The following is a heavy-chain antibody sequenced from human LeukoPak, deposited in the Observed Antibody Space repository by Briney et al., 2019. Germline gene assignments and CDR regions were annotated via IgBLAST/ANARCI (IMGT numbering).Heavy chain of an antibody. CDR3: AKVPRAYCGGDCYSGYFQH. CDR2: ISGSGDST. V-gene: IGHV3-23*01. CDR1: GFTFSSYA. D-gene: IGHD2-21*02. J-gene: IGHJ1*01. Sequence: GGSLRLSCAASGFTFSSYAMSWVRRAPGKGLEWVSAISGSGDSTYYADSAKGRFTISRDKFKNTLYLQMNSLRTEDTAVYYCAKVPRAYCGGDCYSGYFQHWGQGTLVTVSS.